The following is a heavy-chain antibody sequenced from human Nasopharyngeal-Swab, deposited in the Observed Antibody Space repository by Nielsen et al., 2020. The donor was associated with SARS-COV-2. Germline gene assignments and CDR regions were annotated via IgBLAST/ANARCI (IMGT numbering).Heavy chain of an antibody. CDR2: IYYSGST. D-gene: IGHD2/OR15-2a*01. CDR3: ARDIGVGLLDAFDI. CDR1: GGSISIYY. J-gene: IGHJ3*02. V-gene: IGHV4-59*01. Sequence: SETLSLTCIVSGGSISIYYWSWIRQPPGKGLEWIGYIYYSGSTNYNPSLKSRVTISVDTSKNQFSLKLSSVTAADTAVYYCARDIGVGLLDAFDIWGQGTMVTVSS.